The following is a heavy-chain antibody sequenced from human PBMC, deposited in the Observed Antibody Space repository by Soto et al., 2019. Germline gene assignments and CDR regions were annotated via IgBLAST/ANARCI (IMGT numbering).Heavy chain of an antibody. CDR2: IIPILGIA. D-gene: IGHD1-1*01. V-gene: IGHV1-69*08. J-gene: IGHJ6*02. CDR3: ARDPRSAGTGGMDV. Sequence: QVQLVQSGAEVKKPGSSVKVSCKASGGTFSSYTISWVRQAPGQGLEWMGRIIPILGIANYAQKFQGRVTXXAXKXXSTAYMELSSLRSEDTAVYYCARDPRSAGTGGMDVWGQGTTVTVSS. CDR1: GGTFSSYT.